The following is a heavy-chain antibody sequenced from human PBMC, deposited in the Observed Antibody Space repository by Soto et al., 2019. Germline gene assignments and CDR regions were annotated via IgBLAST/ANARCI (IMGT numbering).Heavy chain of an antibody. CDR2: IYYSGST. D-gene: IGHD2-2*01. CDR3: ARQDIVVVPAAMGEDYYYYGMDV. Sequence: SETLSLTCTVSGGSISSSSYYWGWIRQPPGEGLEWIGSIYYSGSTYYNPSLKSRVTISVDTSKNQFSLKLSSVTAADTAVYYCARQDIVVVPAAMGEDYYYYGMDVWGQGTTVTVSS. CDR1: GGSISSSSYY. V-gene: IGHV4-39*01. J-gene: IGHJ6*02.